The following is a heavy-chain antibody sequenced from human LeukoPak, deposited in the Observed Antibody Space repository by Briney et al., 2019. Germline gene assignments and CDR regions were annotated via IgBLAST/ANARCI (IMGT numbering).Heavy chain of an antibody. CDR2: ILPLVGRI. D-gene: IGHD5-12*01. V-gene: IGHV1-69*02. J-gene: IGHJ5*02. Sequence: WVKVSCKAPVGTFSDYSISWVRPAPGQGLEWMGRILPLVGRIHYAQKFQGRFTLTADKSTTKVYMELSSLRSEDTAVYYCVRSGYDSDWFDPWGQGTLVTVSS. CDR1: VGTFSDYS. CDR3: VRSGYDSDWFDP.